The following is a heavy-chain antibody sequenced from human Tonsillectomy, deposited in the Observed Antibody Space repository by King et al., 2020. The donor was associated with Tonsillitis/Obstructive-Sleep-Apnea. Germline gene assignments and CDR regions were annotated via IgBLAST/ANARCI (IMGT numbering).Heavy chain of an antibody. V-gene: IGHV4-39*01. Sequence: QLQESGPGLVKPSETLSLTCTVSGGSISSSNFYWGWIRQPPGKGLEWIGRISYSGNTYYNPSLKSRVTISVDTSKNQFSLSLSSVTAADTAVYYCARYIVGTMIDYWGQGTLVTVSS. CDR2: ISYSGNT. J-gene: IGHJ4*02. CDR1: GGSISSSNFY. D-gene: IGHD5-12*01. CDR3: ARYIVGTMIDY.